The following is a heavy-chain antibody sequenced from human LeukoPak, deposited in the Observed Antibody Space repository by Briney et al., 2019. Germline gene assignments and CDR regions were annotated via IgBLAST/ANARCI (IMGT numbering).Heavy chain of an antibody. CDR2: INSDGSST. J-gene: IGHJ4*02. D-gene: IGHD5-12*01. CDR3: ARENTVAYYFDY. CDR1: GFTFSNSW. Sequence: PGGSLRLSCAASGFTFSNSWMHWVRQAPGKGLVWVSRINSDGSSTSYADSVKGRFTISRDNAKNTLYLQMNSLRAEDTAVYYCARENTVAYYFDYWGQGALVTVSS. V-gene: IGHV3-74*01.